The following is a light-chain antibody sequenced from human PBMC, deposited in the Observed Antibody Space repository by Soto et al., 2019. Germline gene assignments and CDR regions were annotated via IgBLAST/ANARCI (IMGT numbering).Light chain of an antibody. V-gene: IGKV1-5*01. Sequence: DIHMSQSPSTLSASIGDRFTITCRASESIRTWLAWYQHKPGKAPKLLIYAASSLQSGVPSRFSGSGSGTEFTLTINSLQPDDFATYYCQQYNSYRITFGQGTRLEIK. J-gene: IGKJ5*01. CDR3: QQYNSYRIT. CDR1: ESIRTW. CDR2: AAS.